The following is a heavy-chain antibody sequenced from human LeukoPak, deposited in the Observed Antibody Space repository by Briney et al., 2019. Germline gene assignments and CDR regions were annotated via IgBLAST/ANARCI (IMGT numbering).Heavy chain of an antibody. CDR3: AKSRGGFDF. V-gene: IGHV3-23*01. J-gene: IGHJ4*02. D-gene: IGHD3-10*01. Sequence: GGSLRLSCAASGFTFSNYAMSWVRQAPGKGLEWVSDINGSGGRTNYADSVKGRFTISRDNSKNTLYLQMNSLRADDTAVYYCAKSRGGFDFWGQGTLVTVSS. CDR1: GFTFSNYA. CDR2: INGSGGRT.